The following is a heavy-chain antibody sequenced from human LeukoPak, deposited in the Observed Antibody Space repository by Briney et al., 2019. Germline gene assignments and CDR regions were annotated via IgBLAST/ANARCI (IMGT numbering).Heavy chain of an antibody. CDR3: ARDGYSYASD. CDR2: IIPIFGTA. J-gene: IGHJ4*02. D-gene: IGHD5-18*01. V-gene: IGHV1-69*13. CDR1: GYRFTSYS. Sequence: SVKVSCKASGYRFTSYSISWVRQAPGQGLEWMGGIIPIFGTANYAQKFQGRVTITADESTSTAYMELSSLRSEDTAVYYCARDGYSYASDWGQGTLFTVSS.